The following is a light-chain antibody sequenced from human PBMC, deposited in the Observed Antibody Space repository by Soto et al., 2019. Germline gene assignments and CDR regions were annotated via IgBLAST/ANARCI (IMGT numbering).Light chain of an antibody. CDR3: RSHARSNTRL. CDR2: EVS. CDR1: SSDVGGYKH. Sequence: ALTQTASVSGSPGQSITISCTGTSSDVGGYKHVSWYQQHPGKAPKLMIYEVSNRPSGISIRFSGSKSGNTASLTISGLQAEDDADYYCRSHARSNTRLFGNRTKVTV. V-gene: IGLV2-14*01. J-gene: IGLJ1*01.